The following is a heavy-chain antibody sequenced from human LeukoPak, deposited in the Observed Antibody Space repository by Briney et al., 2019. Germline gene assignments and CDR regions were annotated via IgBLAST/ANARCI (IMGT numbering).Heavy chain of an antibody. CDR2: MHYSGSI. CDR1: GGSISSSASY. D-gene: IGHD1-26*01. CDR3: ARRRWQGKWEHGGYFDY. J-gene: IGHJ4*03. Sequence: SETLSLTCTVSGGSISSSASYWAWIRQPPGKGLEWIANMHYSGSIYYNASLKSRVTISVDTSKNQFSLKLSSVTAADTAVYYCARRRWQGKWEHGGYFDYWGQGTLVTVSS. V-gene: IGHV4-39*07.